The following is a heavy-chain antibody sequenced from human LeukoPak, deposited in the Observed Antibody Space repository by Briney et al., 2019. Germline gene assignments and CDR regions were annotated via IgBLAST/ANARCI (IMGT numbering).Heavy chain of an antibody. D-gene: IGHD6-19*01. J-gene: IGHJ4*02. CDR3: ARSSPVSVAGTFDY. V-gene: IGHV3-53*01. CDR2: IYSGGGT. Sequence: GGSLRLSCAASGFTVSNNYMSWVRQTPGKGREWVSVIYSGGGTYYADSVKGRFTISRDNSKNTLYLQMNSLRAEDTAIYYCARSSPVSVAGTFDYWGQGTLVTVSS. CDR1: GFTVSNNY.